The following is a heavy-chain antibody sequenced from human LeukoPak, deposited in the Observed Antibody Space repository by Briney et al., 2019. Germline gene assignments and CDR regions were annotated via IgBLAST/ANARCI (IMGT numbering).Heavy chain of an antibody. Sequence: SETLSLTCTVSGGSISYYYWSWLRQPPGKRLEWIGYIYNSGTTRYNPSLMSRVTISVDTSKNQFSLNLRSVTAADTAVYYCARGTVRIAVAKDAFDIWGQGTMVTVSS. V-gene: IGHV4-59*01. D-gene: IGHD6-19*01. CDR1: GGSISYYY. J-gene: IGHJ3*02. CDR2: IYNSGTT. CDR3: ARGTVRIAVAKDAFDI.